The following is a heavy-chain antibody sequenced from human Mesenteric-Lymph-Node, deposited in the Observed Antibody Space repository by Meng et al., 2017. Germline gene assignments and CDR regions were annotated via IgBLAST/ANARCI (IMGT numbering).Heavy chain of an antibody. CDR3: AARRVGATRTWLY. V-gene: IGHV4-31*01. CDR2: IYYSGST. CDR1: GGSISSGGYY. D-gene: IGHD1-26*01. Sequence: WGPGRVNPYQTLPLTCPCSGGSISSGGYYWSWIRQHPGKGLEWIGYIYYSGSTYYNPSLKSLVTISVDTSKNQFSLKLSSVTAADTAVYYCAARRVGATRTWLYWGQGTLVTVSS. J-gene: IGHJ4*02.